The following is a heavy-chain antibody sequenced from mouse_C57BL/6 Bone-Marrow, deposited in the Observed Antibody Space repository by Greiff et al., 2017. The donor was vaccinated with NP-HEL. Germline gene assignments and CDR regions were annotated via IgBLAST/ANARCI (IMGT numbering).Heavy chain of an antibody. CDR2: INPSSGYT. D-gene: IGHD1-1*01. J-gene: IGHJ1*03. Sequence: VQLQQSGAELAQPGASVKLSCKASGYTFTSYWMHWVKQRPGQGLEWIGYINPSSGYTKYHKKFKDTATLTADTSSSTAYMQLSSLTYEDSAVYYCARYWGPTVVAYWYFDVWGTGTTVTVSS. V-gene: IGHV1-7*01. CDR1: GYTFTSYW. CDR3: ARYWGPTVVAYWYFDV.